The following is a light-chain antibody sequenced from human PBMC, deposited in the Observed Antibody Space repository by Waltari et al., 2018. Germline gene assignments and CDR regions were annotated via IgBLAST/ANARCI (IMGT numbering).Light chain of an antibody. CDR2: GSS. V-gene: IGLV1-40*01. J-gene: IGLJ3*02. CDR1: GSTIGAGYD. CDR3: QSYDTSLSVV. Sequence: SVLTQPPSVSGAPGQRVTISCTGSGSTIGAGYDVHWYQQLPRAAPKLLIYGSSTRPLGVPDRFFGSTSGTSASLAITGLQAEDEADYYCQSYDTSLSVVFGGGTKLTVL.